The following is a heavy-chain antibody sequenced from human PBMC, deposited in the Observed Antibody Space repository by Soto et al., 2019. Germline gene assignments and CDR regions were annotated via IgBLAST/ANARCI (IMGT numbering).Heavy chain of an antibody. V-gene: IGHV1-2*04. J-gene: IGHJ4*02. Sequence: QVQLVQSGADVKKPGASVKVSCKTSGYSFTAYYIHWVRQAPGQGLEWMGWINPNTGGTYYAEKFQSWVTMTRDTSINTVYMELSRLKSDDTAVYFCAREAIRVRGVTVGEFDNWGQGTLVTVSS. D-gene: IGHD3-10*01. CDR1: GYSFTAYY. CDR2: INPNTGGT. CDR3: AREAIRVRGVTVGEFDN.